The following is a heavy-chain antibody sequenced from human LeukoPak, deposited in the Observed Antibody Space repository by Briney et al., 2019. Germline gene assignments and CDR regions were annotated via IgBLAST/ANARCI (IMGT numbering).Heavy chain of an antibody. J-gene: IGHJ4*02. CDR2: INPNSGGT. Sequence: ASVKVSCKASGYTFTSYYMHWVRQAPGQGLEWMGWINPNSGGTNYPQKFQGRVTMTRDTSISTAYMELSRLRSDDTAVYYCARGLGEGAGKQRITMIVRSGYWYFDYWGQGTLVTVSS. D-gene: IGHD3-22*01. V-gene: IGHV1-2*02. CDR1: GYTFTSYY. CDR3: ARGLGEGAGKQRITMIVRSGYWYFDY.